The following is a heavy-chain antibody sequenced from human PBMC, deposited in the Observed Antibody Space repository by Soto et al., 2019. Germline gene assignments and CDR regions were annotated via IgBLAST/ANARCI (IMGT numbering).Heavy chain of an antibody. V-gene: IGHV3-21*01. CDR1: GFTFSSYS. D-gene: IGHD3-10*01. Sequence: EVQLVESGGGLVKPGGSLRLSCAASGFTFSSYSMNWVRQAPGKGLEWVSSISSSSSSIYYADSVKGRFTISRDNAKNSLYLQMNSLRAEDTAVYYCATEGYGSGGGYFDYWGRGTLVTVSS. CDR3: ATEGYGSGGGYFDY. CDR2: ISSSSSSI. J-gene: IGHJ4*02.